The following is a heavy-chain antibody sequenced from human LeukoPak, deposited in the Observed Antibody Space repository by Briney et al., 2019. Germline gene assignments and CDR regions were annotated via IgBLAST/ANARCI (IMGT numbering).Heavy chain of an antibody. Sequence: SETLSLTCTVSGGSISGYYWSWIRQPPGKGLEWIGEINHSGSTNYNPSLKSRVTISVDTSKNQFSLKLSSVTAADTAVYYCARVDSSWRYWGQGTLVTVSS. CDR2: INHSGST. V-gene: IGHV4-34*01. D-gene: IGHD6-13*01. J-gene: IGHJ4*02. CDR3: ARVDSSWRY. CDR1: GGSISGYY.